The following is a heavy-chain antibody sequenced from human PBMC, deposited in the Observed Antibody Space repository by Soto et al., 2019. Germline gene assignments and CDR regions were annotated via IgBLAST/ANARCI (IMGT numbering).Heavy chain of an antibody. Sequence: SETLSLTCTVSGGSISSYYWSWIRQPAGKGLEWIGRIYTSGSTHYNPSLKSRVTMSVDTSKNQFSLKLRSVTAADTAVYYCARDSIVVVPADENYYYYYGMDVWGQGTTVTVSS. J-gene: IGHJ6*02. CDR2: IYTSGST. V-gene: IGHV4-4*07. CDR3: ARDSIVVVPADENYYYYYGMDV. D-gene: IGHD2-2*01. CDR1: GGSISSYY.